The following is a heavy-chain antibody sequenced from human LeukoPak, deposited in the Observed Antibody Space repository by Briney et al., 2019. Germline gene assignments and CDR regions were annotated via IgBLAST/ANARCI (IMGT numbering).Heavy chain of an antibody. CDR2: VFPGDSYT. CDR1: GYSFTNYW. J-gene: IGHJ6*03. Sequence: GESLKISCQGSGYSFTNYWIGWVRQMPGKGLEWMGLVFPGDSYTRYSPSFQGQVTFSADKSINTAYLQWSSLKASDTAMYYCARLATLMVRGVIEAYYYMDVWGKGTTVTLSS. D-gene: IGHD3-10*01. V-gene: IGHV5-51*01. CDR3: ARLATLMVRGVIEAYYYMDV.